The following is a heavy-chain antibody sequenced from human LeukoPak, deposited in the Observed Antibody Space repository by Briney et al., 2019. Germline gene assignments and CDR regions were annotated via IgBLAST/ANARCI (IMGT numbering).Heavy chain of an antibody. J-gene: IGHJ4*02. D-gene: IGHD5-18*01. CDR2: IRSKADNYAI. Sequence: PGGSLRLSCAASGFSFSGADMHWVRQASGKGLEWVGRIRSKADNYAIVYVASVKGRFTISRDDSQNMAYLQMNSLKTEDTAIYYCATAILTRFDFWGQGNLVTVSS. V-gene: IGHV3-73*01. CDR1: GFSFSGAD. CDR3: ATAILTRFDF.